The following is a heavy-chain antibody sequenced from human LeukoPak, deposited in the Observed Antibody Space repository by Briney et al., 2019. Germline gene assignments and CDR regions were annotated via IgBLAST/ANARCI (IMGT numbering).Heavy chain of an antibody. J-gene: IGHJ5*02. D-gene: IGHD6-19*01. Sequence: SETLSLTCTVSGGSISNYYWSWIRQPAGKGLEWIGRIYTSGTTHYNPSLKSRVTMSVDTSKNQFSLNLSSVTAADTAVYYCARGAGPPWFDPWGQGTLVTVSS. CDR3: ARGAGPPWFDP. CDR1: GGSISNYY. CDR2: IYTSGTT. V-gene: IGHV4-4*07.